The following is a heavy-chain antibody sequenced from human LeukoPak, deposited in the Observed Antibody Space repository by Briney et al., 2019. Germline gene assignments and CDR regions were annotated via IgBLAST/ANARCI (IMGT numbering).Heavy chain of an antibody. CDR1: GISLSNYG. J-gene: IGHJ4*02. Sequence: PGGSLRLSCAVSGISLSNYGMSWVRPAPGKGLEWVAGISGSGGGTNYADSVKGRFTISRDNPKNTLYLQMNRLRAEDTAVYFCAKRGVVIRVILVGFHKEAYYFDSWGQGALVTVSS. V-gene: IGHV3-23*01. D-gene: IGHD3-22*01. CDR2: ISGSGGGT. CDR3: AKRGVVIRVILVGFHKEAYYFDS.